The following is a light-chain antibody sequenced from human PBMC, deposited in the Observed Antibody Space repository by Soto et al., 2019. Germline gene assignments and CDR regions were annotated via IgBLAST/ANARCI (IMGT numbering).Light chain of an antibody. V-gene: IGLV7-43*01. Sequence: QAVVTQEPPLTVSPGGTVTLTCASSTGAVTRDNYPHWFQQKPGQAPRSLIYYITNRHSWTPARFSGSLLGGKAALTLSGVLPEDEADYYCLLFSRGAYVFGTRTKVTVL. CDR1: TGAVTRDNY. J-gene: IGLJ1*01. CDR2: YIT. CDR3: LLFSRGAYV.